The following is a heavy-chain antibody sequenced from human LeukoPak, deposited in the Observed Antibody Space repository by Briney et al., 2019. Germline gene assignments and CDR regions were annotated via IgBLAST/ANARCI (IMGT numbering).Heavy chain of an antibody. CDR1: GGSISSYY. J-gene: IGHJ4*02. CDR2: IYYSGST. D-gene: IGHD6-19*01. V-gene: IGHV4-59*01. Sequence: SETLSLTCTVSGGSISSYYWSWIRQPPGKGLEWIGYIYYSGSTNYNPSLKSRVTISVDTSRNQFSLKLSSVTAADTAVYYCAREVAYSSGWYLDYWGQGTLVTVSS. CDR3: AREVAYSSGWYLDY.